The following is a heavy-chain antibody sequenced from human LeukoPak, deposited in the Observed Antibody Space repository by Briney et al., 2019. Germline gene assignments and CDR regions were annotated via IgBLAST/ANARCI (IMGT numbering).Heavy chain of an antibody. V-gene: IGHV3-23*01. D-gene: IGHD2-21*01. CDR2: ISDSGGNT. J-gene: IGHJ6*03. CDR1: GFTLSSYA. CDR3: AKGTASYYYFMDV. Sequence: GGSLRLSCAASGFTLSSYAMSWVRQAPGKGLEWVSSISDSGGNTYYADYVKGRFTISRDNSKNTLSLQMNGLRAEDTAVYYCAKGTASYYYFMDVWGKGTTVTVSS.